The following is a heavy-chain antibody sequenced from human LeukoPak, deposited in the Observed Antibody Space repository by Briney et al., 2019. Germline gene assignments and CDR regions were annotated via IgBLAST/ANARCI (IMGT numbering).Heavy chain of an antibody. D-gene: IGHD1-26*01. CDR3: ARGRGYGGNYLRSFDI. J-gene: IGHJ3*02. Sequence: SETLSLTCIASGGSISSSTYFWSWIRQPPGQGLEWVGYNSGSTNYNPSLKSRVTILLDRSKNEFSLKLSSVTAADTAIYYCARGRGYGGNYLRSFDIWGQGTMVTVSS. CDR2: NSGST. CDR1: GGSISSSTYF. V-gene: IGHV4-61*05.